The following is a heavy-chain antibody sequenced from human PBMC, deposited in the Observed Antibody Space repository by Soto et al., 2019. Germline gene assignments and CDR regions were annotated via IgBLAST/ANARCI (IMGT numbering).Heavy chain of an antibody. J-gene: IGHJ4*02. CDR3: ARVAKDYYDSSGYSDY. Sequence: PSETLSLTCTVSGGSISSGGYYWSWIRQHPGKGLEWIGYIYYSGSTHYNPSLKSRVTISVDTSKNQFSLKLSSVTAADTAVYYCARVAKDYYDSSGYSDYWGQGTLVTVSS. CDR2: IYYSGST. CDR1: GGSISSGGYY. D-gene: IGHD3-22*01. V-gene: IGHV4-31*03.